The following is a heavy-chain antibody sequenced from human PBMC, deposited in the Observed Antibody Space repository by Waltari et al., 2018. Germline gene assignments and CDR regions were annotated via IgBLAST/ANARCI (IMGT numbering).Heavy chain of an antibody. CDR1: GGPISSYY. V-gene: IGHV4-59*01. J-gene: IGHJ5*02. Sequence: QVQLQESGPGLMKPSETLSLTCTVSGGPISSYYWSWIRQPPGKGLEWIGYIYYSGSTSYSPSLKSRVTISVDTSKNQFSLKLSSVTAADTAVYYCARDRLAGSLHWFDPWGQGTLVTVSS. CDR2: IYYSGST. CDR3: ARDRLAGSLHWFDP. D-gene: IGHD6-19*01.